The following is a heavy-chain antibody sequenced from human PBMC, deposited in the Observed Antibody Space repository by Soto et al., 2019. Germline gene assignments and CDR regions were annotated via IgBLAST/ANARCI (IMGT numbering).Heavy chain of an antibody. CDR3: ARTGGELLTDFDY. CDR1: GYTFTSYA. J-gene: IGHJ4*02. V-gene: IGHV1-3*01. CDR2: INAGNGNT. D-gene: IGHD1-26*01. Sequence: QVQRVQSGAEVKKPGASVKVSCKASGYTFTSYAMHWVRQAPGQRLEWMGWINAGNGNTKYSQKFQGRVTITRDTSASTAYMELSRLRSEDTAVYYCARTGGELLTDFDYWGQGTLVTVSS.